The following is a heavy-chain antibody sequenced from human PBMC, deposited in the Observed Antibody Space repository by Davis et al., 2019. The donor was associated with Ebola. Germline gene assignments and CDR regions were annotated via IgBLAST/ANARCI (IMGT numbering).Heavy chain of an antibody. V-gene: IGHV3-74*01. D-gene: IGHD3-10*02. Sequence: HTGGSLRLSCEASGFTFSSYWMHWVRQAPGKGLVWVSRINSDGSSTSYADSVKGRFTIPRDHAKNTLYLQMNSQRAEDTAVYYCAVLFGELKGGEYMDVWGKGTTVIVSS. J-gene: IGHJ6*03. CDR2: INSDGSST. CDR1: GFTFSSYW. CDR3: AVLFGELKGGEYMDV.